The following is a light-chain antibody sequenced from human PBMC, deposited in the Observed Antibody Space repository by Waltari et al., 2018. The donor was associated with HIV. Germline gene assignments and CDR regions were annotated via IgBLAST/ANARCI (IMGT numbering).Light chain of an antibody. CDR2: ATF. CDR1: PTISSY. J-gene: IGKJ3*01. Sequence: DIQMTQSPSSLSAPVGDRVTITCRASPTISSYLNWYQHSTVTAPKLLIYATFRLQSRVPSRFSGSGSGTDFTLTISSLQPEDFASYYCQQSYITPFTFGPGTKLDI. V-gene: IGKV1-39*01. CDR3: QQSYITPFT.